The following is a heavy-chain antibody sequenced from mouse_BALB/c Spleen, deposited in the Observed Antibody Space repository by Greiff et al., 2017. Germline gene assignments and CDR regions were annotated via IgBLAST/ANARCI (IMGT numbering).Heavy chain of an antibody. J-gene: IGHJ1*01. Sequence: VQLKQSGPGLVKPSQSLSLTCTVTGYSITSDYAWNWIRQFPGNKLEWMGYISYSGSTSYNPSLKSRISITRDTSKNQFFLQLNSVTTEDTATYYCARILYYYGSPRYFDVWGAGTTVTVSS. D-gene: IGHD1-1*01. V-gene: IGHV3-2*02. CDR3: ARILYYYGSPRYFDV. CDR2: ISYSGST. CDR1: GYSITSDYA.